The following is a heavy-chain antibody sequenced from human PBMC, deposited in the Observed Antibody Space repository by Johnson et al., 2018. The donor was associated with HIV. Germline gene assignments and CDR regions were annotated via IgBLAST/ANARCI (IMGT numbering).Heavy chain of an antibody. CDR2: IKSKSDGGTT. Sequence: VQLVESGGGLVQPGGSLRLSCAASGFTVSSNYMNWVRQAPGKGLEWVGRIKSKSDGGTTDYAAPVKGRFTISRDDSKNTLYLQMNSLRIEDTAVYYCFTEPPPDSSYVRLHDAFDIWGQGTVVTVSS. CDR1: GFTVSSNY. CDR3: FTEPPPDSSYVRLHDAFDI. J-gene: IGHJ3*02. D-gene: IGHD3-22*01. V-gene: IGHV3-15*01.